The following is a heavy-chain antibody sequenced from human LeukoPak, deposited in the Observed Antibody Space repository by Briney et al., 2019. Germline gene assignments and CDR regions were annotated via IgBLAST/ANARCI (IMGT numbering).Heavy chain of an antibody. CDR1: GFTFTAYL. Sequence: GGSLRLSCAASGFTFTAYLMHWVRQAPGKGLEWVAVISYDGSNKYYADSVKGRFTISRDNSKNTLYLQMNSLRAEDTAVYYCARGYGDSGFDYWGQGTLVTVSS. CDR3: ARGYGDSGFDY. V-gene: IGHV3-30-3*01. J-gene: IGHJ4*02. CDR2: ISYDGSNK. D-gene: IGHD4-17*01.